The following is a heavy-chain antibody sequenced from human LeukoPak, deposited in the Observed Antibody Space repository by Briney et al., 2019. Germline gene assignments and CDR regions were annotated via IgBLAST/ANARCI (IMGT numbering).Heavy chain of an antibody. Sequence: SVKVSCKASGGTFSSYLISWVRQAPGQGLEWVGGIIPIIGTADYIQKFQDRVTITADESTTTSYMELRSLRSDDTAVYYGAKDVVGAYGTKALDDWGQGTLVTVSA. CDR2: IIPIIGTA. V-gene: IGHV1-69*13. J-gene: IGHJ4*02. D-gene: IGHD1-26*01. CDR1: GGTFSSYL. CDR3: AKDVVGAYGTKALDD.